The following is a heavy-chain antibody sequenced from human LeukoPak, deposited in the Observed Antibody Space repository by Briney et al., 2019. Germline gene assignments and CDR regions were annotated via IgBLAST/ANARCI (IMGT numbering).Heavy chain of an antibody. CDR1: GFTFSSYG. CDR3: ARKVYDSSDHAFDI. Sequence: GGSLRLSCAASGFTFSSYGMHWVRQAPGKGLEWVAVIWYDGSNKYCADSVKGRFTISRDNSKNTLYLQMNSLRAEDTAVYYCARKVYDSSDHAFDIWGQGTMVTVSS. J-gene: IGHJ3*02. CDR2: IWYDGSNK. D-gene: IGHD3-22*01. V-gene: IGHV3-33*01.